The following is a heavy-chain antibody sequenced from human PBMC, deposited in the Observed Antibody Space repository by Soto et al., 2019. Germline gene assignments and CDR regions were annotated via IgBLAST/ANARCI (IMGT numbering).Heavy chain of an antibody. CDR1: GYSFTSYW. CDR3: ARHGRYYDSSGCYSHY. CDR2: IYPGDSDT. Sequence: GESLKISCKGSGYSFTSYWIGWVRQMPGKGLEWMGFIYPGDSDTRYSPSFQGQVTISADNSISTAYLQWSSLKASDTAMYYCARHGRYYDSSGCYSHYWGQGTLVTVSS. D-gene: IGHD3-22*01. V-gene: IGHV5-51*01. J-gene: IGHJ4*02.